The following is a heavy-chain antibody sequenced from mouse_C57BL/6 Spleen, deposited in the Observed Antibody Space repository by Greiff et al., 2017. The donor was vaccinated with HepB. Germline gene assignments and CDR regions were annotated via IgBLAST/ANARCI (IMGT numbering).Heavy chain of an antibody. CDR1: GYTFTSYW. J-gene: IGHJ4*01. D-gene: IGHD1-1*01. V-gene: IGHV1-55*01. CDR3: ARRITTVVATDYAMDY. CDR2: IYPGSGST. Sequence: VQLQQSGAELVKPGASVKMSCKASGYTFTSYWITWVKQRPGQGLEWIGDIYPGSGSTNYNEKFKSKATLTVDTSSSTAYMQLSSLTSEDSAVYYCARRITTVVATDYAMDYWGQGTSVTVSS.